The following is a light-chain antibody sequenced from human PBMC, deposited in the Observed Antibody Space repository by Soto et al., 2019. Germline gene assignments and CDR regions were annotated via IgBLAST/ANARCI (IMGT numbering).Light chain of an antibody. J-gene: IGKJ1*01. Sequence: QVSLSPATLSSSKGDRVTITCRASPSISSWLAWYQQKPGKAPKLLIYDASSLESGVPSRFSGSGSGTEFTLTISSLQPDDFATYYCHQYNSYSRTFGQGTKG. V-gene: IGKV1-5*01. CDR3: HQYNSYSRT. CDR1: PSISSW. CDR2: DAS.